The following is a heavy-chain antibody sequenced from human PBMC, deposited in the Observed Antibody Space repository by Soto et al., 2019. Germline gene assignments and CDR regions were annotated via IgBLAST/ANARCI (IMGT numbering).Heavy chain of an antibody. CDR2: INPNSGGT. J-gene: IGHJ5*02. CDR1: GYSLSGYY. V-gene: IGHV1-2*02. D-gene: IGHD6-13*01. Sequence: ASVKVSCKASGYSLSGYYLHWVRQAPGQGPEWMGWINPNSGGTKYVQKFQGRVTMTRDTSISTVYLELSRLRSDDTAVYYCARGWGIAAPGPNWFDPWGQGTLVTAPQ. CDR3: ARGWGIAAPGPNWFDP.